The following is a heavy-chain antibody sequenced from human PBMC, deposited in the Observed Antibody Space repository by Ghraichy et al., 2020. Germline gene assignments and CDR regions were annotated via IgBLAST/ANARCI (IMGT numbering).Heavy chain of an antibody. CDR2: IYYSGST. D-gene: IGHD6-25*01. J-gene: IGHJ4*02. CDR3: ARDYKGSAYIFDY. V-gene: IGHV4-31*03. Sequence: SQTLSLTCTVSGGSISSGGYYWSWIRQHPGKGLEWIGYIYYSGSTYYNPSLKSRVTISVDTSKNQFSLKLSSVTAADTAVYYCARDYKGSAYIFDYWGQGTLVTVSS. CDR1: GGSISSGGYY.